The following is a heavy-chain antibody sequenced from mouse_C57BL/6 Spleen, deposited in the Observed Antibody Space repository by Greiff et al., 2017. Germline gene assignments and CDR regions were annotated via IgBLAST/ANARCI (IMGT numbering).Heavy chain of an antibody. Sequence: QVQLQQPGAELVMPGASVKLSCKASGYTFTSYWMHWVKQRPGQGLEWIGEIDPSASYTNYNQKFKGKSTLTVDKSSSTAYMQLSSLTSEDSAVYYCARRGGYFDYWGQGTTLTVSS. CDR3: ARRGGYFDY. CDR2: IDPSASYT. CDR1: GYTFTSYW. V-gene: IGHV1-69*01. J-gene: IGHJ2*01.